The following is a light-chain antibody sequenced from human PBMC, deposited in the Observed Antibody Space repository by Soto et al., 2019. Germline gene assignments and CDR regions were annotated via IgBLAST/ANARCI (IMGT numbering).Light chain of an antibody. CDR1: SSDVGGYNY. CDR3: CSYVGSYTYV. V-gene: IGLV2-11*01. Sequence: QSVLTQPRSVSGSPGQSVTISCTGTSSDVGGYNYVSWYQQHPGKAPKLMIYDVNKRPSGVPDRFSGSKSDNTAPLTISGLQAEDEADYYCCSYVGSYTYVFGTGTKVTVL. CDR2: DVN. J-gene: IGLJ1*01.